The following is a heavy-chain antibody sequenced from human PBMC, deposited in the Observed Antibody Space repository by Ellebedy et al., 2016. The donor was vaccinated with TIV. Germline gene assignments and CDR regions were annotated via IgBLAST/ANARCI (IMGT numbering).Heavy chain of an antibody. V-gene: IGHV4-39*07. CDR1: GGSITSSTYY. CDR2: IYYSGTT. D-gene: IGHD3-10*01. Sequence: SETLSLTXTVSGGSITSSTYYWGWIRQPPGKGLEWIGSIYYSGTTKYNPSLKSRVTISVDTSKNQFSLKLNSVTTADTAVYYCAKDLGYGSIVWGQGTQVTVSS. CDR3: AKDLGYGSIV. J-gene: IGHJ4*02.